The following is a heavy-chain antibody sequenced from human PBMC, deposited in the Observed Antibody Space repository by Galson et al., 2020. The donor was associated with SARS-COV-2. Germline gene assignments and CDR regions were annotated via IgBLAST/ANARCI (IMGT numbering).Heavy chain of an antibody. J-gene: IGHJ5*02. CDR3: ARSISSREWFDP. V-gene: IGHV1-2*02. D-gene: IGHD1-20*01. CDR2: PNSGGT. Sequence: PNSGGTNFAQKFQGRVTLTRDMSISTAYMELSGLRSDDTAVYFCARSISSREWFDPWGQGTLVTVSS.